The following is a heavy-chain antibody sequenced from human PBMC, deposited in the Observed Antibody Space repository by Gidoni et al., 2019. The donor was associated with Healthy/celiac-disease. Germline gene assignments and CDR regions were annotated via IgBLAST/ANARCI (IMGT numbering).Heavy chain of an antibody. CDR3: ARDPGGSGSHFDY. Sequence: EVQLVESGGGLVQPGGSLRRSCAASGVTFSSYWMSWVRQAPGKGLEWVANIKQDGSEKYYVDSVKGRFTISRDNAKNSLYLQMNSLRAEDTAVYYCARDPGGSGSHFDYWGQGTLVTVSS. CDR1: GVTFSSYW. D-gene: IGHD3-10*01. CDR2: IKQDGSEK. V-gene: IGHV3-7*04. J-gene: IGHJ4*02.